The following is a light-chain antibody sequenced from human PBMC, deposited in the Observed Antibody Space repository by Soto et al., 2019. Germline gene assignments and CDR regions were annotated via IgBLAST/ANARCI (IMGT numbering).Light chain of an antibody. CDR2: DVS. CDR3: SSYTISSTVI. Sequence: QSALTQPASVSGSPGQSITISCTGTSSDVGGYNYVSWYQQHPGKAPKFMIYDVSNRPSGVSNRFSGSRSGNTASLTISGLQAEDEADYYCSSYTISSTVIFGGGTKLTVL. J-gene: IGLJ2*01. V-gene: IGLV2-14*01. CDR1: SSDVGGYNY.